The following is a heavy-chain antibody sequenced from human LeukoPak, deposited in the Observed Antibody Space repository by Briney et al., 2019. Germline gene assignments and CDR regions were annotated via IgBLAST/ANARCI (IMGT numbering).Heavy chain of an antibody. CDR1: GFTFSNYA. D-gene: IGHD3-22*01. CDR2: ISYDGSNK. J-gene: IGHJ4*02. Sequence: GRSLRLSCAASGFTFSNYAMHWVRQAPGKGLEWVAIISYDGSNKYYADSVKGRFTISRDNSKNTLYLQMNSLRAEDTAVYYCARDGYGSAYSPYFDYWGQGTLVTVSS. V-gene: IGHV3-30-3*01. CDR3: ARDGYGSAYSPYFDY.